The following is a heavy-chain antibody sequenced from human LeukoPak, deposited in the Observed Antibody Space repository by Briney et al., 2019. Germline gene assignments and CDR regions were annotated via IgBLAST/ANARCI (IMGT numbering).Heavy chain of an antibody. CDR3: ARALRITMIVVDRFDY. J-gene: IGHJ4*02. CDR2: IYYSGST. CDR1: GGSISSSSYY. V-gene: IGHV4-30-4*08. D-gene: IGHD3-22*01. Sequence: SETLSLTCTVSGGSISSSSYYWGWIRQPPGKGLEWIGYIYYSGSTYYNPSLKSRVTISVDTSKNQFSLKLSSVTAADTAVYYCARALRITMIVVDRFDYWGQGTLVTVSS.